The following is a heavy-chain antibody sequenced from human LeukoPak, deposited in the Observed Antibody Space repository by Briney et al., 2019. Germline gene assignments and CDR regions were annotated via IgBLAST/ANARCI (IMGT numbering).Heavy chain of an antibody. CDR3: ARNRGWYATDV. D-gene: IGHD6-19*01. CDR1: GGSVRSDMSH. CDR2: VHYSGSA. J-gene: IGHJ6*02. Sequence: PSETLSLTCSVSGGSVRSDMSHWSWIRQPPGKGLEWIGYVHYSGSANYNPSLESRVTMSLYHSKNQFSPDLTSVTSADTAVYYCARNRGWYATDVWGQGAAVTVSS. V-gene: IGHV4-61*01.